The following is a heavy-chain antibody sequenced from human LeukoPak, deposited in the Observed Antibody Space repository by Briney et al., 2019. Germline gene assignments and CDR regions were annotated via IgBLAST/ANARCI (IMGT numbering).Heavy chain of an antibody. J-gene: IGHJ4*02. Sequence: GGSLRPSCAASGFTFSSYAMHWVRQAPGKGLEWVAVISSDGNNKYYADSVKGRFTTSRDNSKNTLYLQMNSLRAEDTAVYYCARDEYLWVVIQLGLFDYWGQGTLVTVSS. CDR3: ARDEYLWVVIQLGLFDY. CDR1: GFTFSSYA. CDR2: ISSDGNNK. V-gene: IGHV3-30-3*01. D-gene: IGHD2-2*01.